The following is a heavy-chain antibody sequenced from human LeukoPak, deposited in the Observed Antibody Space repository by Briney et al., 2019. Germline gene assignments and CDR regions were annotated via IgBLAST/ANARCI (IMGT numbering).Heavy chain of an antibody. CDR1: GFAFSNFA. CDR3: AKMMGQRLYDYCMDV. D-gene: IGHD3-16*01. V-gene: IGHV3-23*01. CDR2: MSSSGDGT. J-gene: IGHJ6*03. Sequence: GGSLRLSCAASGFAFSNFAMSWVRQAPGKGLEWVSAMSSSGDGTYYADSVKGRFTISRDNSKNTLYLQMNSLRAEDTAVYYCAKMMGQRLYDYCMDVWGKGTTVTVSS.